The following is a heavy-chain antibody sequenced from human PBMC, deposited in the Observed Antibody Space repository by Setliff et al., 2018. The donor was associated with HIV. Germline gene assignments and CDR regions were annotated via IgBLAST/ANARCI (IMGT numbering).Heavy chain of an antibody. CDR1: GGTFSSYA. J-gene: IGHJ6*03. D-gene: IGHD3-16*02. CDR3: ARDTGGEITFGGVIVNYYYYMDV. CDR2: IIPIFGTA. V-gene: IGHV1-69*13. Sequence: SVKVSCKASGGTFSSYAISWVRQAPGQGLEWMGGIIPIFGTANYAQKFQGRVTITADESTSTAYMELSSLRSEDTAVYYCARDTGGEITFGGVIVNYYYYMDVWGKGTTVTVSS.